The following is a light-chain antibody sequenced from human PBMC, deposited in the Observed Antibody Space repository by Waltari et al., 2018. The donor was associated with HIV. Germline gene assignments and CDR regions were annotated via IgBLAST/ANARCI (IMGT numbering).Light chain of an antibody. CDR2: VVS. J-gene: IGLJ3*02. CDR3: CSYVGSSTWV. V-gene: IGLV2-23*02. Sequence: QSALTQPASVSGSPGQSITISCTGTSSDVGGYNYVSRYQQQPGKAPTVMIYVVSKRPSGVSNRFSGSKSGNTASLTVSGLQAEDEADYYCCSYVGSSTWVFGGGTKLTVL. CDR1: SSDVGGYNY.